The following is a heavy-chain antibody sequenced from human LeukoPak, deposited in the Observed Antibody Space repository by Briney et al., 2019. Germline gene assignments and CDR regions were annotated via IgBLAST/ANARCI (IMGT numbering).Heavy chain of an antibody. J-gene: IGHJ4*02. CDR3: ARESYSGYGSFDH. CDR2: IYYSGTT. Sequence: PSETLSLTCIVSGGSISSGGYYWSWIRQHPGKGLEWIGYIYYSGTTYYNPSLKSRVTISIDTSKNQFSLKLSSVTATDTAVYYCARESYSGYGSFDHWGQGTLVTVSS. V-gene: IGHV4-31*03. D-gene: IGHD5-12*01. CDR1: GGSISSGGYY.